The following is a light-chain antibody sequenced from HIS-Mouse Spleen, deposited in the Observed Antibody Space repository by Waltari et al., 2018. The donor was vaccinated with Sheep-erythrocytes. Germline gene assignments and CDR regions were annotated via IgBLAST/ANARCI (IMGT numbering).Light chain of an antibody. V-gene: IGLV2-11*01. CDR1: SSYVGGYNY. Sequence: QSALTQPRSVSGSPGQSVTIPCTGTSSYVGGYNYVSWYQQHPGKPPKLLIYYVSKRPSGVPDRFSGSKSGNTASLTISGLQAEDEADYYCCSYAGSYNHVFATGTKVTVL. CDR3: CSYAGSYNHV. CDR2: YVS. J-gene: IGLJ1*01.